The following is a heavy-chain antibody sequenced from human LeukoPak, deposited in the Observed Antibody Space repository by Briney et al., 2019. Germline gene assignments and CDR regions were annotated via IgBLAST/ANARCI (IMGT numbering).Heavy chain of an antibody. CDR2: INPSGGST. D-gene: IGHD6-19*01. V-gene: IGHV1-46*01. CDR1: GYTFTSYY. J-gene: IGHJ3*02. Sequence: ASVKVSCKASGYTFTSYYMHWVRQAPGQGLEWMGIINPSGGSTSYAQKFQGRVTMTRDTSTSTVYMELSSLRSEDTAVYYCARRGQQWLVPRRHAFDIWGQGTMVTVSS. CDR3: ARRGQQWLVPRRHAFDI.